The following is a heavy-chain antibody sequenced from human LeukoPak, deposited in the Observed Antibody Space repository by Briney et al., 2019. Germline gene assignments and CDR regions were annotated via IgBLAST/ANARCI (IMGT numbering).Heavy chain of an antibody. V-gene: IGHV3-7*03. CDR2: IKQDGSEK. CDR1: GFTFSSYW. Sequence: GGSLRLSCAVSGFTFSSYWMSWVRQAPGKGLEWVANIKQDGSEKYYVDSVKGRFTISRDNAKNPLYLQMNSLRAEDTAVYYCARESNEWSLDYWGQETLVTVSS. CDR3: ARESNEWSLDY. J-gene: IGHJ4*02. D-gene: IGHD3-3*01.